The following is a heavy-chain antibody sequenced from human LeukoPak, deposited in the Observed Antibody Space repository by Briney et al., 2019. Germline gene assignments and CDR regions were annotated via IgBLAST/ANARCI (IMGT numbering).Heavy chain of an antibody. CDR2: ISGSGGST. Sequence: PGGSLRLSCAASGFTFSSYAMSWVRQAPGKGLEWVSAISGSGGSTYYADSVKGRFTISRDNSKNTLYLQVNSLRAEDTAVYYCAKDPHYYDSSLGDGDAFDIWGQGTMVTVSS. CDR1: GFTFSSYA. J-gene: IGHJ3*02. D-gene: IGHD3-22*01. CDR3: AKDPHYYDSSLGDGDAFDI. V-gene: IGHV3-23*01.